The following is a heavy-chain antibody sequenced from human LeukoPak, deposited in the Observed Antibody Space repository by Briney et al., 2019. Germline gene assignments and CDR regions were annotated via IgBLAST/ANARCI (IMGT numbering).Heavy chain of an antibody. J-gene: IGHJ4*02. CDR3: AREGGERSYYDSSGYYYDC. V-gene: IGHV1-2*02. Sequence: ASVKVSCKASAYPFTGYYMRCVRQAPGQGLEWMGWINPKSGGTNYAQKFQGRVTMTRDTSISTSYMELSSLRSDDTAVYYCAREGGERSYYDSSGYYYDCWGQGTLVTVSS. CDR1: AYPFTGYY. D-gene: IGHD3-22*01. CDR2: INPKSGGT.